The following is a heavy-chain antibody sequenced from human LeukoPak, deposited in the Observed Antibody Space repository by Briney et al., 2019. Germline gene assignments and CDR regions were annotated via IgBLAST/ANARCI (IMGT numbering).Heavy chain of an antibody. Sequence: ASVKVSCKASGYTFTGYYMHWVRQAPGQGLEWMGWINPNGGGTNYAQKFQGRVTMTRDTSISTAYMELSRLRSDDTAVYYCARDSKRIFGVVAKSYGMDVWGQGTTVTVSS. V-gene: IGHV1-2*02. J-gene: IGHJ6*02. CDR2: INPNGGGT. CDR1: GYTFTGYY. D-gene: IGHD3-3*01. CDR3: ARDSKRIFGVVAKSYGMDV.